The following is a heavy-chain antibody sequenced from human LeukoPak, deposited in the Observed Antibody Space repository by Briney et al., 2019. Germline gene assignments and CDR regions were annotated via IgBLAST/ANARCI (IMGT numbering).Heavy chain of an antibody. D-gene: IGHD3-10*01. CDR3: ARRLNYYGSGSYYNDYYYMDV. CDR1: GGTFSSYA. J-gene: IGHJ6*03. Sequence: ASVKVSYKPSGGTFSSYAISWVRQAPGQGLEWMGGIIPIFGTASYAQKFQGIVTITTDESTSTAYMELSSLRSEDTAVYYFARRLNYYGSGSYYNDYYYMDVWGKGTTVTVSS. V-gene: IGHV1-69*05. CDR2: IIPIFGTA.